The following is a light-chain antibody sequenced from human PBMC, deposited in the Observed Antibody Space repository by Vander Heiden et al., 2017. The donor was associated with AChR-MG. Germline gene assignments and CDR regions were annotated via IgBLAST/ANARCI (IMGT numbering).Light chain of an antibody. J-gene: IGKJ1*01. CDR1: QSISSY. Sequence: DIQMTQSPSSLSASVGDRVTITCRASQSISSYLHWYQQKPGKAPKLLIYAASSLQSRVPSRFSGSGSGTDFTLTISSLQPEDFATYYCQQSYSTPWTFGQGTKVEIK. CDR2: AAS. V-gene: IGKV1-39*01. CDR3: QQSYSTPWT.